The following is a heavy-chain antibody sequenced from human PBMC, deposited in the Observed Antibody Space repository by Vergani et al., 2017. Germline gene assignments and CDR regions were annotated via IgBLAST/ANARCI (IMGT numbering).Heavy chain of an antibody. CDR1: GYTFSNYY. CDR3: ARGDYGILTGYRY. J-gene: IGHJ4*02. Sequence: QVQVVQSGAEVKKSGASVKVSCKTSGYTFSNYYMHWVRQAPGKGLEWMGIINPSGGHTNYAQKFQGRVTMTSETSTSTVDMELSSLRSEDTAIYYCARGDYGILTGYRYWGQGTLVTV. V-gene: IGHV1-46*03. CDR2: INPSGGHT. D-gene: IGHD3-9*01.